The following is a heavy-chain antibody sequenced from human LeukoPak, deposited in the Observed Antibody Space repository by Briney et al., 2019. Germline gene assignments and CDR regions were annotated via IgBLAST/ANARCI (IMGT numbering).Heavy chain of an antibody. D-gene: IGHD3-10*01. J-gene: IGHJ4*02. CDR3: VARNGYHYAFDY. V-gene: IGHV3-23*01. CDR1: ELTFSAYA. CDR2: ISGNGANT. Sequence: GGSLRLSCVGSELTFSAYAMSWVRQTPGKGLEWDSGISGNGANTDSADSVEGRFTISRDNSKGTLYLEMTNLRAEDAAVYYCVARNGYHYAFDYWGQGTQVVVSS.